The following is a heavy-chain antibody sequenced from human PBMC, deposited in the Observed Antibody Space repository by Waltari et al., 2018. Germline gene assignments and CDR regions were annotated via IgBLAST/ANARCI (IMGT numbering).Heavy chain of an antibody. Sequence: QVQLQESGPGLVKPSQTLSLTCTVSGGSISSGSYYWSWLRQPAGKGLGWIGYIYTSGSTNYNPSLKSRVTISVDTSKNQFSLKLSSVTAADTAVYYCARGTSGSYYVYYYYGMDVWGQGTTVTVSS. V-gene: IGHV4-61*09. D-gene: IGHD1-26*01. J-gene: IGHJ6*02. CDR1: GGSISSGSYY. CDR3: ARGTSGSYYVYYYYGMDV. CDR2: IYTSGST.